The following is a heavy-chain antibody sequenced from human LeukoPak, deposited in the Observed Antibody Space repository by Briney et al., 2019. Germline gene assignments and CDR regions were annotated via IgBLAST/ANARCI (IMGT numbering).Heavy chain of an antibody. V-gene: IGHV1-18*01. D-gene: IGHD3-9*01. CDR1: GYTFTSYG. Sequence: ASVKVSCKASGYTFTSYGISWVRQAPGQGLEWMGWISAYNGNTNYAQKLQGRVTMTTDTSTSTAYMELRSLRSDDTAVYYCARINYDILTGPSGPWGQGTLVTVSS. CDR2: ISAYNGNT. CDR3: ARINYDILTGPSGP. J-gene: IGHJ5*02.